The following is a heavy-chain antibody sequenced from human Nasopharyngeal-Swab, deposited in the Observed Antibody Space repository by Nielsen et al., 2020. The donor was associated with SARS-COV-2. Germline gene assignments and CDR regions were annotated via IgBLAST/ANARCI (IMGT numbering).Heavy chain of an antibody. D-gene: IGHD3-22*01. CDR1: GFIFSDYY. CDR3: ARGDDTTDYYEPFDS. CDR2: ISRGGESI. J-gene: IGHJ4*02. Sequence: GESLKISCEVSGFIFSDYYMTWIRQVPGKGLEWVSFISRGGESIYYADSVKGRFTISRDNAKNSVYLQMNSLRAEDSAVYYCARGDDTTDYYEPFDSWGQGTLVTVSS. V-gene: IGHV3-11*04.